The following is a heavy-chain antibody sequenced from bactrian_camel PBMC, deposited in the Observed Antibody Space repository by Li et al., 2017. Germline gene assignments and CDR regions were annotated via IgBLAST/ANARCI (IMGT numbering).Heavy chain of an antibody. D-gene: IGHD1*01. CDR1: GYRDSANYC. J-gene: IGHJ4*01. CDR3: AAAPLGRPACALWLRGIPADNDH. CDR2: IDSAGGT. Sequence: HVQLVESGGGSVQSGGSLRLSCASSGYRDSANYCLGWFRQAPGKERDWLAVIDSAGGTSYSDSVKGRFTISQDNAKNTVFLQMNSLKPEDTAKYYCAAAPLGRPACALWLRGIPADNDHWGQGTQVTVS. V-gene: IGHV3S53*01.